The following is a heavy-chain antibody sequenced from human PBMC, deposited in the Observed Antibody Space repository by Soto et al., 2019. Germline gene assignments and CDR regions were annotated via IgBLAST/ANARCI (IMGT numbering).Heavy chain of an antibody. CDR3: ARLRGLAVAGNFDY. Sequence: PSETLSLTCTVSSGSISTYYWSWIRQPPGKGLEWIGYIYYTGSTNYNPSLKTRVAISMDTSKNQFSLNLSSVTAADTAMYYCARLRGLAVAGNFDYWGQGTLVTVSS. CDR2: IYYTGST. CDR1: SGSISTYY. V-gene: IGHV4-59*01. D-gene: IGHD6-19*01. J-gene: IGHJ4*02.